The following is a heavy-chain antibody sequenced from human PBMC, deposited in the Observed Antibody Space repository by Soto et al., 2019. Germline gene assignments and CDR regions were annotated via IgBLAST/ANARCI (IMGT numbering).Heavy chain of an antibody. CDR3: ARSKGLISAAQPGYFDY. CDR1: GYTFTGYY. D-gene: IGHD3-16*01. V-gene: IGHV1-2*04. J-gene: IGHJ4*02. CDR2: INPNSGGT. Sequence: GASVKVSCKASGYTFTGYYMHWVRQAPGQGLEWMGWINPNSGGTNYAQKFQGWVTMTRDTSISTAYMELSRLRSDNTAVYYCARSKGLISAAQPGYFDYWGQGTLVTVSS.